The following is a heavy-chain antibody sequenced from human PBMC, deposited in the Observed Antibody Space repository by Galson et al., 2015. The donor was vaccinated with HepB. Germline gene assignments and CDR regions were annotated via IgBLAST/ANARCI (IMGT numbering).Heavy chain of an antibody. V-gene: IGHV3-48*03. CDR1: GFTFSTYE. CDR2: ISSGGITI. Sequence: SLRLSCAASGFTFSTYEMNWVRQAPGKGLEWVSYISSGGITIYYADSVKGRFTISRDNAKNSLYLQMNSLRAEDTAVYYCARDGVVAGPTTFDHWGQGTLVTVSS. D-gene: IGHD2-15*01. CDR3: ARDGVVAGPTTFDH. J-gene: IGHJ4*02.